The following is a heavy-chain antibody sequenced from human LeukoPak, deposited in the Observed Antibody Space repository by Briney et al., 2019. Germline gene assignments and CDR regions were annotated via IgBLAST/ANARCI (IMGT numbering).Heavy chain of an antibody. CDR3: ARDCKGDYEGVY. Sequence: PGGSLRLSCAASGFTFSSYGMHWVRQAPGKGLEWVAVIWYDGSNKYYADSVKGRFTISRDNSKNTLYLQMNSLRAEDTAVYYCARDCKGDYEGVYWGQGTLVTVSS. V-gene: IGHV3-33*01. CDR1: GFTFSSYG. CDR2: IWYDGSNK. D-gene: IGHD4-17*01. J-gene: IGHJ4*02.